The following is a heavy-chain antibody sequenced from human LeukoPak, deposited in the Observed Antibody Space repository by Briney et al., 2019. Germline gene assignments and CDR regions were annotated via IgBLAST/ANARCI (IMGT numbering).Heavy chain of an antibody. CDR1: GYTFTSYG. CDR3: AREPTRGGEYSYGSESYYNFDY. J-gene: IGHJ4*02. D-gene: IGHD3-10*01. Sequence: ASVKVSCKASGYTFTSYGISWVRQAPGQGLEWMGWISAYNGNTNYAQKLQGRVTMTTDTSTSTAYLEVRSLRSDDTAVYYCAREPTRGGEYSYGSESYYNFDYWGQGTLVTVSS. V-gene: IGHV1-18*01. CDR2: ISAYNGNT.